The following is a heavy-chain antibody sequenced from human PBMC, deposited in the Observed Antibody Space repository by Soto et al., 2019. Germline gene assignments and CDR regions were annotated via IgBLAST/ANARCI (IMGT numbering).Heavy chain of an antibody. V-gene: IGHV1-69*02. D-gene: IGHD6-13*01. J-gene: IGHJ6*02. Sequence: QVQLVHSGAEVKKPGSSVKVSCKASGGTFSSYTISWVRQAPGQGLEWMGRIIPILGIANYAQKFQGRVTITADKSTSTAYMELSSLRSEDTAVYYCARGQQLSYYYYGMDVWGQGTTVTVSS. CDR3: ARGQQLSYYYYGMDV. CDR1: GGTFSSYT. CDR2: IIPILGIA.